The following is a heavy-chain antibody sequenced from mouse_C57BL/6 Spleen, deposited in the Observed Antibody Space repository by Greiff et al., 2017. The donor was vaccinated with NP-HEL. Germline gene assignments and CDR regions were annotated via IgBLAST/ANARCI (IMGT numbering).Heavy chain of an antibody. D-gene: IGHD1-1*01. Sequence: VQLKQSGPELVKPGASVKMSCKASGYTFTDYNMHWVKQSHGKSLEWIGYINPNNGGTSYNQKFKGKATLTVNKSSSTAYMELRSLTSEDSAVYYCARAPYYYGSSPYWYFDVWGTGTTVTVSS. J-gene: IGHJ1*03. CDR2: INPNNGGT. CDR3: ARAPYYYGSSPYWYFDV. V-gene: IGHV1-22*01. CDR1: GYTFTDYN.